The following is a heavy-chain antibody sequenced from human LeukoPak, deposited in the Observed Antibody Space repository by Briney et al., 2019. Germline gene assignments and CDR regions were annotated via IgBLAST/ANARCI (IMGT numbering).Heavy chain of an antibody. D-gene: IGHD6-19*01. CDR1: GGSISSGGYY. Sequence: EASETLSITCTVSGGSISSGGYYGSWIRQHPGKGLEWIGYIYYSGSTYYNPSLKSRATISVDTSKNQFSLKLSSVTAADTAVYYCARDRRPAVAGIEMGFDPWGQGTLVTVSS. CDR2: IYYSGST. V-gene: IGHV4-31*03. J-gene: IGHJ5*02. CDR3: ARDRRPAVAGIEMGFDP.